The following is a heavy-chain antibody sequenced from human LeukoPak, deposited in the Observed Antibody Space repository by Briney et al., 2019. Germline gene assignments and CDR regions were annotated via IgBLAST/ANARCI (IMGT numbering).Heavy chain of an antibody. CDR3: AKAYGGNGNDAFDI. CDR1: GFTFSRYG. V-gene: IGHV3-30*18. J-gene: IGHJ3*02. D-gene: IGHD4-23*01. Sequence: GGSLRLSCAASGFTFSRYGMHWVRQAPGKGLEWVAVISNDGSNKYYADSVKGRFTISRDNSKNTLYLQMDSLRAEDTAVYYCAKAYGGNGNDAFDIWGQGTMVTVSS. CDR2: ISNDGSNK.